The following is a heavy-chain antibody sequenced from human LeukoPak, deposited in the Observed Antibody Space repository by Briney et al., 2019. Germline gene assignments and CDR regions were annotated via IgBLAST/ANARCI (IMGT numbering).Heavy chain of an antibody. CDR2: IYHTGST. CDR1: GDSISNGYY. CDR3: ARGRSGYGGNSGIASCDY. J-gene: IGHJ4*02. Sequence: SETLSLTCTVSGDSISNGYYWGWIRQPPGKVLEWIGSIYHTGSTYYNPSLKSRVIISVDTSKNQFSLKLSSVTAADTAVYYCARGRSGYGGNSGIASCDYWGQGTLVTVSS. D-gene: IGHD4-23*01. V-gene: IGHV4-38-2*02.